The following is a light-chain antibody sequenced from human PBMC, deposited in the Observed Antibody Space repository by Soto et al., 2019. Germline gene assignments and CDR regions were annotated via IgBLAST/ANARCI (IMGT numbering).Light chain of an antibody. Sequence: VVMTQSPLSLPVTLRQQASISCRSNQSLVYSHGNAYLNWFQQRPGQCPRRLIYKVSNRDSGVPGSLSGSGSGTDLTLKISRVEAEHVRVCYCMQGTNLPLTFGQGTRLEI. CDR3: MQGTNLPLT. V-gene: IGKV2-30*01. CDR2: KVS. CDR1: QSLVYSHGNAY. J-gene: IGKJ5*01.